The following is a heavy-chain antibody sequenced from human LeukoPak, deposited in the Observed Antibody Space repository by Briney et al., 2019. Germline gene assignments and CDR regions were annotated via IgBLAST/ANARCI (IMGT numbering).Heavy chain of an antibody. D-gene: IGHD4-17*01. V-gene: IGHV1-18*01. CDR3: ARVTSGYDYADFGDY. J-gene: IGHJ4*02. Sequence: ASVKVSCKTSGYTFTSYGISWVRQAPGQGLEWMGWISAYKGNTNYAQKLQGRVTMTTDTSTSTAYMELRSLRSDDTAVYYCARVTSGYDYADFGDYWGQGTLVTVSS. CDR1: GYTFTSYG. CDR2: ISAYKGNT.